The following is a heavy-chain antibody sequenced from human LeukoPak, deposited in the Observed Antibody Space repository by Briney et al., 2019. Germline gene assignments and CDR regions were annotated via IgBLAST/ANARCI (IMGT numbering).Heavy chain of an antibody. CDR3: AKGYVAAGTRPRGLGYGMDV. Sequence: PGRSLRLTCAASGFTFRNYGMHWVRQAPGKGLEWVAIIWYDGSNKYYADSVKGRFTISRDNSKNTLYLQMNSLRAEDTAVYYCAKGYVAAGTRPRGLGYGMDVWGKGTTVTVSS. CDR1: GFTFRNYG. CDR2: IWYDGSNK. D-gene: IGHD6-13*01. V-gene: IGHV3-33*06. J-gene: IGHJ6*04.